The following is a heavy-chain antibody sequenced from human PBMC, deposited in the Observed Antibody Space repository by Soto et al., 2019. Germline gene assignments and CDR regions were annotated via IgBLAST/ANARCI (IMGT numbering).Heavy chain of an antibody. CDR2: IYSGGST. V-gene: IGHV3-66*01. CDR1: GFTVSSNY. D-gene: IGHD3-16*02. J-gene: IGHJ4*02. Sequence: GGSLRLSCAASGFTVSSNYMSWVRQAPGKGLEWVSVIYSGGSTYYADSVKGRFTISRDNSKNTLYLQMNSLRAEDTAVYYCARDRRIWGSYRYPPHFDYWGQGTLVTVSS. CDR3: ARDRRIWGSYRYPPHFDY.